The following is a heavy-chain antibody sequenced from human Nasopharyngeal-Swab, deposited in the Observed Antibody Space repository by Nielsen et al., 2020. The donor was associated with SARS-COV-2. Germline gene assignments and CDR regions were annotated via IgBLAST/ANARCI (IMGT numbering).Heavy chain of an antibody. V-gene: IGHV3-21*01. D-gene: IGHD4-17*01. J-gene: IGHJ4*02. CDR3: ARDLGSGTVSDY. CDR2: ISSSSSYI. Sequence: WIRQPPGKGLEWASSISSSSSYIYYADSVKGRFTISRDNAKNSLYLQMNSLRAEDTAVYYCARDLGSGTVSDYWGQGTLVTVSS.